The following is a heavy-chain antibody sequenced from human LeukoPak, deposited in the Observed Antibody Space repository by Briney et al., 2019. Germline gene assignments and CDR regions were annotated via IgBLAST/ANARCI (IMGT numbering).Heavy chain of an antibody. D-gene: IGHD3-9*01. Sequence: PSETLSLTCAVYGGSITGYYWSWIRQTPGRGLEWVGEIHYSGATSYNPSLKSRATISTDTSKNQFSLRLSSVTAADTAVYYCARGNILTGYCFDFWGQGALVTVSS. CDR3: ARGNILTGYCFDF. V-gene: IGHV4-34*01. CDR1: GGSITGYY. J-gene: IGHJ4*02. CDR2: IHYSGAT.